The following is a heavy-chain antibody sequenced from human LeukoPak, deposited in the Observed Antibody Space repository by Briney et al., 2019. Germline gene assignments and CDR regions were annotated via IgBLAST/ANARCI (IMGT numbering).Heavy chain of an antibody. CDR3: ARAKRGHITMIVVVISTVDY. J-gene: IGHJ4*02. V-gene: IGHV1-2*02. CDR1: GYTFTGYY. D-gene: IGHD3-22*01. CDR2: INPNSCST. Sequence: ASVKVSCKASGYTFTGYYMHWMTQAPGQGLEWMGWINPNSCSTNYAQNFQGRVTMTRDTYISTAYMELSRLRSDDPAGYYGARAKRGHITMIVVVISTVDYWGQGTLVTVSS.